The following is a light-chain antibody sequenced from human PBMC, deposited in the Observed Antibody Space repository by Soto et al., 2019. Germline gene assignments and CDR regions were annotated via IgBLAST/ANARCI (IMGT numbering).Light chain of an antibody. V-gene: IGKV3-20*01. CDR2: GAS. CDR1: QSVSTSY. CDR3: QQYGSSPLFT. J-gene: IGKJ3*01. Sequence: IVLTQSTATLSLAPGDRTTLSCRASQSVSTSYLAWYQQKPGQAPRLLIYGASSRATGIPVRFSASGSGTDFTLTITRLEPEDFAVYYCQQYGSSPLFTFGPGTKVDIK.